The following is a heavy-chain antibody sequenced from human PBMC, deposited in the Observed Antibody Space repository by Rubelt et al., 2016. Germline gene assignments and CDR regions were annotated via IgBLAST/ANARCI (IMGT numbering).Heavy chain of an antibody. D-gene: IGHD2-21*01. Sequence: EAQLVESGGGLVQPGGSPRLSCSASGFTFSSYAMHWVRQAPGKGLEWVANINQDGSERNYADSVKGRLNISRDNSRNMLYLQMNNLGAEATAVYYCAKRHLCGDYSFDYWGQGTLVTVSS. J-gene: IGHJ4*02. CDR2: INQDGSER. CDR1: GFTFSSYA. V-gene: IGHV3-7*03. CDR3: AKRHLCGDYSFDY.